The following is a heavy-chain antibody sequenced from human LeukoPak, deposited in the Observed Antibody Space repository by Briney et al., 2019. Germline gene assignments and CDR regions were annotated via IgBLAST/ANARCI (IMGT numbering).Heavy chain of an antibody. CDR3: ARAIMDQLLGPLDP. Sequence: GGSLRLSCAASGFTFSSYAMHWVRQAPGKGLEWVAVISYDGSNKYYADSVKGRFTISRDNSKNTLYLQMNSLRAEDTAVYYCARAIMDQLLGPLDPWGQGTWSPSPQ. CDR1: GFTFSSYA. V-gene: IGHV3-30*01. CDR2: ISYDGSNK. J-gene: IGHJ5*02. D-gene: IGHD2-2*01.